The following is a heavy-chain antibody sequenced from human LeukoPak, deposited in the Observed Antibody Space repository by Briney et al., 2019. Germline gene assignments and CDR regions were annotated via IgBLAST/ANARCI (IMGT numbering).Heavy chain of an antibody. CDR3: AREDDSWGPNNLDL. V-gene: IGHV3-48*02. D-gene: IGHD7-27*01. CDR2: IDTSSSTM. J-gene: IGHJ3*01. CDR1: GFSFTDYP. Sequence: PGGSLRLSCATSGFSFTDYPMNWVRQAPGKGLEWMSYIDTSSSTMYYADSVMGRFTISRDNAKESLYLQMNSLRDEDTAVYYCAREDDSWGPNNLDLWGQGTMVTVSS.